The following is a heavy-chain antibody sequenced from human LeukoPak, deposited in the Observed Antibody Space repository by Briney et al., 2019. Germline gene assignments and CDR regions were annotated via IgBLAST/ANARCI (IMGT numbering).Heavy chain of an antibody. V-gene: IGHV1-69*05. J-gene: IGHJ6*03. CDR1: GGTFSSYA. Sequence: GSSVKVSCKASGGTFSSYAISWVRQAPGQGLEWMGGIIPIFGTANYAQKFQGRVTITTDESTSTAYMELSRLRSDDTAVYYCARDPLPRTVTNYYYYMDVWGKGTTVTVSS. CDR2: IIPIFGTA. CDR3: ARDPLPRTVTNYYYYMDV. D-gene: IGHD4-17*01.